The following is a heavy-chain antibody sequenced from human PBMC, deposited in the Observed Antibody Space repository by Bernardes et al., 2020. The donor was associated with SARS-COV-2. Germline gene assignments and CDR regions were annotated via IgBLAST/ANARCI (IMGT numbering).Heavy chain of an antibody. J-gene: IGHJ4*02. Sequence: GGSLRLSCAASGFTFRSSAMHWVRQAPGKGLEWVAVISYDGSNKYYADSVKGRFTISRDNSKNTLYLQMNSLRAEDTAVYYCARGRTTLLRYFDWLPMAIDYWGQGTLVTVSS. CDR1: GFTFRSSA. CDR2: ISYDGSNK. CDR3: ARGRTTLLRYFDWLPMAIDY. D-gene: IGHD3-9*01. V-gene: IGHV3-30*04.